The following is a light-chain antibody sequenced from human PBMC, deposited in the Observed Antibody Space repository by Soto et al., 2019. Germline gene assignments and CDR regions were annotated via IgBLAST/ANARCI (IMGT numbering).Light chain of an antibody. CDR2: GAS. CDR3: QQYGSSPSWT. J-gene: IGKJ1*01. V-gene: IGKV3-20*01. Sequence: EIVLTQSPGTLSLPPGERATLSCRASQSVSSSYLAWYRQKPGQAPRLLIYGASSRATGIPDRFSGSGSGTDFTLTISRLEPEDFAVYSCQQYGSSPSWTFGQGTKVDIK. CDR1: QSVSSSY.